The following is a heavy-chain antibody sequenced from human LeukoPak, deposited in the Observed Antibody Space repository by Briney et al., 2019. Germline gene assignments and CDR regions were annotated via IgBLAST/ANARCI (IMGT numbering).Heavy chain of an antibody. J-gene: IGHJ4*02. V-gene: IGHV4-59*01. CDR3: ARARHDYYGSGSYYGYYFDY. Sequence: SETLSLTCTVSGGSISSYYWSWIRQPPGKGLEWIGYIYYSGSTNYNPSLKSRVTMSVDTSKNQFSLKLSSVTAADTAVYYCARARHDYYGSGSYYGYYFDYWGQGTLVTVSS. CDR2: IYYSGST. CDR1: GGSISSYY. D-gene: IGHD3-10*01.